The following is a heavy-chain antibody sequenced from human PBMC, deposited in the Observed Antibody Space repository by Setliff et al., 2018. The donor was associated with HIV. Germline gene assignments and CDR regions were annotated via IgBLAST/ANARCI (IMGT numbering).Heavy chain of an antibody. V-gene: IGHV4-4*02. J-gene: IGHJ4*02. D-gene: IGHD3-10*01. CDR2: IYHSGTT. CDR1: GGSISSPTW. Sequence: PSETLSLTCTVSGGSISSPTWWSWVRQTPGKGLQMISKIYHSGTTNYNPSLKSRVTISVDKSKNHFSLNLTSVTAADTAVYYCARGGSYYKLDYWGQGTLVTVSS. CDR3: ARGGSYYKLDY.